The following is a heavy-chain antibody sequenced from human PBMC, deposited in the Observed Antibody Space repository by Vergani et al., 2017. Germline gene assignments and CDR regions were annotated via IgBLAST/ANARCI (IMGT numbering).Heavy chain of an antibody. Sequence: QVQLVESGGGVVQPGRSLRLSCTPSSFKLGDYGMHWVRQAPGRGLEWVSMTWYEGNNNYYADSVKGRFPISRDNSQNTVNLQMNSLRVDDTAVYYCAKDLGGCNSISCSYYMDVWGKGTTVTV. CDR1: SFKLGDYG. CDR2: TWYEGNNN. J-gene: IGHJ6*03. D-gene: IGHD2/OR15-2a*01. CDR3: AKDLGGCNSISCSYYMDV. V-gene: IGHV3-33*06.